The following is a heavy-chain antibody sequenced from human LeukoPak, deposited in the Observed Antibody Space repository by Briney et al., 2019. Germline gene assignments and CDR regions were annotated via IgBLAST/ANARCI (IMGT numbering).Heavy chain of an antibody. Sequence: GGSLRLSCAASGFTFSRYGMYWVRQAPGKGLEWVAFIRYDGSNKYYADSVKGRFTISRDNSKNTLYLQMNSLRAEDTAVYYCAKDASYCFDYWGQGTLATVSS. CDR2: IRYDGSNK. V-gene: IGHV3-30*02. CDR3: AKDASYCFDY. J-gene: IGHJ4*02. CDR1: GFTFSRYG.